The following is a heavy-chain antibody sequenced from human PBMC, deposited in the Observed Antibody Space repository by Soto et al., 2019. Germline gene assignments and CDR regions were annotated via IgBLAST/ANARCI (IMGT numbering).Heavy chain of an antibody. D-gene: IGHD6-19*01. CDR1: GFTFSSSA. Sequence: GGSLRLSCAASGFTFSSSAMSWVRQAPGKGLEWVSSISGGGYTTYYADSVKGRFTISRDNSKNTLYLQMNSLRVADSAVYYCAKQADYSSDHFDYWGQGTLVTVSS. J-gene: IGHJ4*02. CDR2: ISGGGYTT. V-gene: IGHV3-23*01. CDR3: AKQADYSSDHFDY.